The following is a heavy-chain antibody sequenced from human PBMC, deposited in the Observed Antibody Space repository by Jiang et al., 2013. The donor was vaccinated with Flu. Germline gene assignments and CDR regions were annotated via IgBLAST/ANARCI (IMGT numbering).Heavy chain of an antibody. CDR1: GGSISSSSYY. V-gene: IGHV4-39*07. D-gene: IGHD6-6*01. Sequence: GPGLVKPSETLSLTCTVSGGSISSSSYYWGWIRQPPGKGLEWIGSIYYSGSTYYNPSLESRVTISADTSKNQFSLKLSSVTAADTAVYYCARPYSSSYNWLDPWGQGTQVTVSS. CDR2: IYYSGST. J-gene: IGHJ5*02. CDR3: ARPYSSSYNWLDP.